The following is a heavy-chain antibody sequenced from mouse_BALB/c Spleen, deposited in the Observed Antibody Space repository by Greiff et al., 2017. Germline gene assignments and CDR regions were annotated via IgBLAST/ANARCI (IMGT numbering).Heavy chain of an antibody. D-gene: IGHD1-1*01. V-gene: IGHV5-17*02. CDR3: AREGYYVARSRDY. CDR2: ISSGSSTI. J-gene: IGHJ4*01. Sequence: EVQLVESGGGLVQPGGSRKLSCAASGFTFSSFGMHWVRKAPEKGLEWVAYISSGSSTIYYADTVKGRFTISRDNPNNTLFMKITSLRSEDTAMYYCAREGYYVARSRDYWGQGTSVTVSS. CDR1: GFTFSSFG.